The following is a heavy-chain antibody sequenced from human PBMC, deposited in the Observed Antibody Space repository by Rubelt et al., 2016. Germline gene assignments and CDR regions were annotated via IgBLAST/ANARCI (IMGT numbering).Heavy chain of an antibody. Sequence: QVQLVQSGAEVKKPGASVKVSCKASGYTFTSYGISCVRQAPGHGLEWMGWLSAYNGNKNYAQKVQGRVTKTTDTSTGTSYMEARSLSSDETVVYYWARARTWLVPALDGFDIWVQGKMVTVSS. V-gene: IGHV1-18*01. CDR2: LSAYNGNK. J-gene: IGHJ3*02. D-gene: IGHD6-19*01. CDR3: ARARTWLVPALDGFDI. CDR1: GYTFTSYG.